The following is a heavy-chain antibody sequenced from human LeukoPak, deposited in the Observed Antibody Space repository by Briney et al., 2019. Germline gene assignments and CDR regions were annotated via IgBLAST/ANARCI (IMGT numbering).Heavy chain of an antibody. CDR1: GGSISSGGYY. J-gene: IGHJ4*02. Sequence: SETLSLTCTVSGGSISSGGYYWSWIRQHPGKGLEWIGYIYYSGSTYYNPSLKSRVTISVDTSKNQFSLKLSSVTAADTAVYYCARAGDYGDYVDYWGQGTLVTVSS. CDR2: IYYSGST. V-gene: IGHV4-31*03. D-gene: IGHD4-17*01. CDR3: ARAGDYGDYVDY.